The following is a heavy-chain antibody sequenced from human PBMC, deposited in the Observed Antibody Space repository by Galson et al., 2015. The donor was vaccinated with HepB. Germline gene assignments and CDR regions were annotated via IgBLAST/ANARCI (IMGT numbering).Heavy chain of an antibody. D-gene: IGHD3-10*01. CDR3: AKDSNYFGSGSPHY. Sequence: SLRLSCAASGFTFSSYAMTWVRQAPGKGLEWVSAISGSGASTYYADSVKGRFTISRDNSKHTLYLQMTSLRAEDTAVYYCAKDSNYFGSGSPHYWGQGTLVTASS. J-gene: IGHJ4*02. V-gene: IGHV3-23*01. CDR2: ISGSGAST. CDR1: GFTFSSYA.